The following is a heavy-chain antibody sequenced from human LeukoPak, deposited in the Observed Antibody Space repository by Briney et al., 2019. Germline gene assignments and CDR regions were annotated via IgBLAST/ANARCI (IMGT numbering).Heavy chain of an antibody. CDR2: ISSSSSYV. CDR3: AAPGEDYYDFPGYY. D-gene: IGHD3-22*01. Sequence: GGSLRLSCAASGFTFSSYSMNWVRQAPGKGLEWVSSISSSSSYVYYADSVKGRFTISRDNAKNSLYLQMNSLRAEDTAVYYCAAPGEDYYDFPGYYWGQGTLVTVSS. V-gene: IGHV3-21*01. CDR1: GFTFSSYS. J-gene: IGHJ4*02.